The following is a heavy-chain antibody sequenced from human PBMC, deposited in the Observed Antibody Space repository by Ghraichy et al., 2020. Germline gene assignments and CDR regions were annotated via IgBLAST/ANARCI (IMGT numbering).Heavy chain of an antibody. Sequence: GESLNISCAASGFTFSSYGMHWVRQAPGKGLEWVAFIRYDGSNKYYADSVKGRFTISRDNSKNTLYLQMNSLRAEDTAVYYCAKDGDSSSWYGNYYYYYYGMDVWGQGTTVTVSS. D-gene: IGHD6-13*01. CDR3: AKDGDSSSWYGNYYYYYYGMDV. CDR1: GFTFSSYG. CDR2: IRYDGSNK. J-gene: IGHJ6*02. V-gene: IGHV3-30*02.